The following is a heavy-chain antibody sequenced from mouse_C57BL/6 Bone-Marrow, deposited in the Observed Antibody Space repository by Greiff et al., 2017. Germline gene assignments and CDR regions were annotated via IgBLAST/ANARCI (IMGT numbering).Heavy chain of an antibody. CDR3: ARNDDDGFDY. CDR1: GYTFTSYG. CDR2: IYPSSGNT. D-gene: IGHD2-4*01. J-gene: IGHJ2*01. Sequence: QVQLQQSGAELARPGASVKLSCKASGYTFTSYGISWVKQRPGQGLEWIGEIYPSSGNTYYNEKFKGKATLTAAKSSSTAYMELRSLTSEDAAVYCCARNDDDGFDYWGQGTTLTVSS. V-gene: IGHV1-81*01.